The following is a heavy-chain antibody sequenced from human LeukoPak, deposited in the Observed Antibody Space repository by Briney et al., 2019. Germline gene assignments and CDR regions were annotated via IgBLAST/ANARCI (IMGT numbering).Heavy chain of an antibody. J-gene: IGHJ4*02. CDR1: GYTFTCYY. Sequence: ASVKVSCKASGYTFTCYYMHWVRQAPGQGLEWMGRINPNSGGTNYARKFQGRVTMTRDTSISTAYMELSRLRSDDTAVYYCARDPEYCTNGVCYIEGYWGQGTLVTVSS. D-gene: IGHD2-8*01. V-gene: IGHV1-2*06. CDR3: ARDPEYCTNGVCYIEGY. CDR2: INPNSGGT.